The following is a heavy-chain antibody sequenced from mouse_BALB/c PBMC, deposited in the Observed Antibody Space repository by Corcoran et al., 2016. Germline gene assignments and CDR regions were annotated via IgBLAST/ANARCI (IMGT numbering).Heavy chain of an antibody. CDR1: GYTFTDYN. CDR2: INPNNGGT. Sequence: EVLLQQSGPELVKPGASVKIPCKASGYTFTDYNMDWVKQSHGKSLEWIGDINPNNGGTIYNQKFKGKATLTVDKSSSTAYMELRSLTSEDTAVYYCARKSSGYVGAMDYWGQGTSVTVSS. J-gene: IGHJ4*01. V-gene: IGHV1-18*01. D-gene: IGHD3-1*01. CDR3: ARKSSGYVGAMDY.